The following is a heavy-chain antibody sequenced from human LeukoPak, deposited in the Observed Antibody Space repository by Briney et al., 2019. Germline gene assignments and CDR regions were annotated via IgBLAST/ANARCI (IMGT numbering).Heavy chain of an antibody. CDR2: DSGDGAVT. J-gene: IGHJ4*02. CDR1: GVTFRDFF. CDR3: TEGNNSISFNFYY. D-gene: IGHD2/OR15-2a*01. V-gene: IGHV3-43*02. Sequence: GGSLRLSCAASGVTFRDFFTHWVRQAPGEGLEWVSFDSGDGAVTHYADSAKGRVTTSRDNSKNSLHFQMSSLIVEDTAFYYCTEGNNSISFNFYYWGQGTLVTVSS.